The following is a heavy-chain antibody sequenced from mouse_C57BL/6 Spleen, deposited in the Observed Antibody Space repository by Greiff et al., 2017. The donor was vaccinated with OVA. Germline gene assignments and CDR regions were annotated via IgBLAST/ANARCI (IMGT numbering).Heavy chain of an antibody. V-gene: IGHV5-9*01. J-gene: IGHJ2*01. D-gene: IGHD2-5*01. CDR3: ARLSNDFFDY. CDR2: ISGGGGNT. CDR1: GFTFSSYT. Sequence: EVNVVESGGGLVKPGGSLKLSCAASGFTFSSYTMSWVRQTPEKRLEWVATISGGGGNTYYPDSVKGRFTISRDNAKNTLYLQMSSLRSEDTALYYCARLSNDFFDYWGQGTTLTVAS.